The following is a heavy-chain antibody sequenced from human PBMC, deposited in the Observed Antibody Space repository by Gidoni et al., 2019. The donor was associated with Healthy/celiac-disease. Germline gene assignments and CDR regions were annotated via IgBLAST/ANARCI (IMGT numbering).Heavy chain of an antibody. CDR3: AKGGAVAVTPFDY. CDR2: ISGSGGST. D-gene: IGHD2-15*01. CDR1: GFTLSSYA. V-gene: IGHV3-23*01. J-gene: IGHJ4*02. Sequence: EVQLLESGGGLVQPGGSLRLSCAASGFTLSSYAMSWVRQAPGKGLEWVSAISGSGGSTYYADSVKGRFTISRDNSKNTLYLQMNSLRAEDTAVYYCAKGGAVAVTPFDYWGQGTLVTVSS.